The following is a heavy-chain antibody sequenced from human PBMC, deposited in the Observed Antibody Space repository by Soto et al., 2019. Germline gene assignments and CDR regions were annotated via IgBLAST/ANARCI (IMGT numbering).Heavy chain of an antibody. CDR3: AKYEGVAGKPSAGLSYYGRDV. CDR1: GFTFSRYG. D-gene: IGHD6-19*01. J-gene: IGHJ6*04. V-gene: IGHV3-30*18. Sequence: VVSMRLSCAASGFTFSRYGIHWVRQAPGKGLEWVAVISSDGNNKYYADSVKGRFTLSRDNSKNTLDLQMNSLRAEDTAVYYCAKYEGVAGKPSAGLSYYGRDVWGKGNTVTVCS. CDR2: ISSDGNNK.